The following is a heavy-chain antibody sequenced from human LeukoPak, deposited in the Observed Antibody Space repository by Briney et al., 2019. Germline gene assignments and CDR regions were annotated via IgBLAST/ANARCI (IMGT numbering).Heavy chain of an antibody. CDR3: ARRRNDGSNWFDP. D-gene: IGHD1-1*01. V-gene: IGHV3-74*01. CDR2: IKSDGSST. CDR1: GFTFSTYW. J-gene: IGHJ5*02. Sequence: GGSLRLSCAASGFTFSTYWMHWVRRAPGKGLVWVSHIKSDGSSTNYADSVKGRFTISRDNAKNTLYLQMNSLRAEDTAVYYCARRRNDGSNWFDPWGQGTLVTVSS.